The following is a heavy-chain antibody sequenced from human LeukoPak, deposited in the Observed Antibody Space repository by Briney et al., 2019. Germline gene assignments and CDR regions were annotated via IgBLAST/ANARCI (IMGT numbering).Heavy chain of an antibody. V-gene: IGHV3-21*01. CDR2: ISTSSSYI. J-gene: IGHJ4*02. CDR1: GFTFSTYS. Sequence: GGSLRLSCSASGFTFSTYSMNWVRQAPGKGLEWVSSISTSSSYIYYADSVKVRFTISRDNAKNSLYLQMNSLRAEDTAVYYCARDWVTGGYGFDYWGQGTLVTVSS. D-gene: IGHD2-8*02. CDR3: ARDWVTGGYGFDY.